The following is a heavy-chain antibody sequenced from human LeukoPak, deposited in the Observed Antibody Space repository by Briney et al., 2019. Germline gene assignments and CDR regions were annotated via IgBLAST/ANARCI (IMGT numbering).Heavy chain of an antibody. J-gene: IGHJ2*01. CDR1: GGSISSYY. CDR2: IYYSGST. Sequence: SETLSLTCTVSGGSISSYYWSWIPQPPGKGLEWIGYIYYSGSTNYNPSLKSRVTISVDTSKNQFSLKLSSVTAADTAVYYCARAANWGSKGYYWYFDLWGRGTLVTVSS. D-gene: IGHD7-27*01. V-gene: IGHV4-59*08. CDR3: ARAANWGSKGYYWYFDL.